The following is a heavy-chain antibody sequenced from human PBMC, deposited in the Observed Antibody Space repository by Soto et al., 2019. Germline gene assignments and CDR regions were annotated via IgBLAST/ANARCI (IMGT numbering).Heavy chain of an antibody. Sequence: SETLSLTCTVSGGSISGHYWSWIRQPPGKGLEWIGYIFDSGSTNYNPSLKSRVTISVDTSKNHFSLKLSSVTAADTAVYYCARSLPVYYDSSDYPTGYYGMDVWGQGTTVTVSS. CDR1: GGSISGHY. CDR2: IFDSGST. D-gene: IGHD3-22*01. V-gene: IGHV4-59*11. J-gene: IGHJ6*02. CDR3: ARSLPVYYDSSDYPTGYYGMDV.